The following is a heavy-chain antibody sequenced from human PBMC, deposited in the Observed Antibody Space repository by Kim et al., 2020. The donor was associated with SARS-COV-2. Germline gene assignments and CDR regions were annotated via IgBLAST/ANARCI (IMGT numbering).Heavy chain of an antibody. V-gene: IGHV5-51*01. CDR3: ARGRYDYYDSSGYLRYFDY. CDR1: GYSFTSYW. D-gene: IGHD3-22*01. Sequence: GESLKISCKGSGYSFTSYWIGWVRQMPGKGLEWMGIIYPGDSDTRYSPSFQGQVTISADKSISTAYLQSSSLKASDTAMYYCARGRYDYYDSSGYLRYFDYWGQGTLVTVSS. J-gene: IGHJ4*02. CDR2: IYPGDSDT.